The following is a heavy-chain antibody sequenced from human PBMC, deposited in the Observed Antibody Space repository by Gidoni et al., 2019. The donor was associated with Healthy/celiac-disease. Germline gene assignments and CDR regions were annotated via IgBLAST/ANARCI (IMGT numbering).Heavy chain of an antibody. J-gene: IGHJ4*02. V-gene: IGHV3-23*01. CDR1: GFTFSSYA. CDR2: ISGSGGST. CDR3: ATSARYFDY. Sequence: EVQLLESGGGLVQPGGSLRLSCAASGFTFSSYAMRWGRQSPGKGLEWVSAISGSGGSTYYADSVKGRFTISRDNSKNTLYLQMNSMRAEDTAVYYCATSARYFDYWGQGTLVTVSS.